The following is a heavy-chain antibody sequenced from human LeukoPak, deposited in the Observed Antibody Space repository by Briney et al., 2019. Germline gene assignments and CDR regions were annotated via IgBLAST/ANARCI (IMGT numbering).Heavy chain of an antibody. Sequence: PGGSLTLFCAASGFTFRNYSINGLRQAPGKGLEWVSFISSNIITKYYADSVKGRFTISRDNAKNSVYLQMNSLRDEDTAVYYCARDRGYRYGQFESWGQGTLVTVSS. V-gene: IGHV3-48*02. CDR2: ISSNIITK. CDR3: ARDRGYRYGQFES. CDR1: GFTFRNYS. J-gene: IGHJ4*02. D-gene: IGHD5-18*01.